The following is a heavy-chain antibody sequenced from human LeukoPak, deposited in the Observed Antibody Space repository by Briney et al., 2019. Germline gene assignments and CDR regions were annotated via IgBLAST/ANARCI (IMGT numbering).Heavy chain of an antibody. CDR1: GFTVSSNY. D-gene: IGHD6-19*01. CDR2: IYSGGST. Sequence: QPGGSLRLSCAASGFTVSSNYMSWVRQAPGKGPEWVSVIYSGGSTYYADSVKGRFTISRDNSKNTLYLQMNSLRAEDTAVYYCARDLRYSSGWYSDYWGQGTLVTVSS. V-gene: IGHV3-66*01. J-gene: IGHJ4*02. CDR3: ARDLRYSSGWYSDY.